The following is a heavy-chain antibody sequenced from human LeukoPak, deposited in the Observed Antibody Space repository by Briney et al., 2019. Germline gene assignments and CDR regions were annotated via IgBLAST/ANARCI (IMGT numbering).Heavy chain of an antibody. CDR2: IYYSGST. J-gene: IGHJ6*02. Sequence: PSETLSPTCTVSGGSISSYYWSWIRQPPGKGLEWIGYIYYSGSTNYNPSLKSRVTISVDTSKNQFSLKLSSVTAEDTAVYYCARNLYPHIVVVPAAIYYYGMDVWGQGTTVTVSS. V-gene: IGHV4-59*01. CDR3: ARNLYPHIVVVPAAIYYYGMDV. D-gene: IGHD2-2*02. CDR1: GGSISSYY.